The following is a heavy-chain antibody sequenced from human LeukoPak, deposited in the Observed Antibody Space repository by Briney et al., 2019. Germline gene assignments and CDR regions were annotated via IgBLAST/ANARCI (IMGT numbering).Heavy chain of an antibody. D-gene: IGHD3-22*01. CDR2: IGTSDKYI. CDR3: ARLIVTYYYDSSGPRLDY. J-gene: IGHJ4*02. V-gene: IGHV3-21*04. Sequence: PGGSLRLSCAASGFTFSRYSMNWVRQAPGKGPEWVASIGTSDKYIYYADSVKGRFTISRDNAKDSLYLQMNNLRAEDTAVYYCARLIVTYYYDSSGPRLDYWGQGTLVTVSS. CDR1: GFTFSRYS.